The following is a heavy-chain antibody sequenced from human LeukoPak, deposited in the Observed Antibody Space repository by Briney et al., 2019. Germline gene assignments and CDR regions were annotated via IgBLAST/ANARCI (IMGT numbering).Heavy chain of an antibody. CDR2: IYYSGST. J-gene: IGHJ4*02. CDR1: GGSISSYY. D-gene: IGHD4-23*01. CDR3: ARGGLRWPLALDY. V-gene: IGHV4-59*12. Sequence: SETLSLTCTVSGGSISSYYWSWIRQPPGKGLEWIGYIYYSGSTNYNPSLKSRVTISVDTSKNQFSLKLSSVTAADTAVYYCARGGLRWPLALDYWGQGVLVTVSS.